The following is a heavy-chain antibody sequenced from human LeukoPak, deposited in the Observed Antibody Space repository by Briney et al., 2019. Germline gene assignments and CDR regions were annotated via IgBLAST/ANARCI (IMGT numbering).Heavy chain of an antibody. CDR2: IYYSGST. D-gene: IGHD3-22*01. CDR3: ARNYDSSDYTFGPFDF. V-gene: IGHV4-30-4*01. CDR1: GGSISSRDYY. J-gene: IGHJ4*02. Sequence: SQTLSDTCAVSGGSISSRDYYWSWIRQPPGKGLEWIGYIYYSGSTSYNPSLKSRLTISVDTSKNQFSLKLSSVTAADTAVYYCARNYDSSDYTFGPFDFWGQGTLVTVSS.